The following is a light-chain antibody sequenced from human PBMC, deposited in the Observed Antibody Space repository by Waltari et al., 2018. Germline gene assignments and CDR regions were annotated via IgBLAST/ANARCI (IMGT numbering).Light chain of an antibody. CDR2: GAS. J-gene: IGKJ3*01. CDR3: QQSYSST. V-gene: IGKV1-39*01. Sequence: DIQMTQSPPSLSASVGDRVTITCRASQSISDYLNWYQQKPGKAPKLLIYGASILQRGVPSRFSGSGFGTDFTLTISSRQPEDFATYYCQQSYSSTFGPGTKVDIK. CDR1: QSISDY.